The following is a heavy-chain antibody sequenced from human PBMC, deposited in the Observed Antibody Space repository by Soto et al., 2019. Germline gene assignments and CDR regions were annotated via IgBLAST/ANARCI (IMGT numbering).Heavy chain of an antibody. CDR1: GFTLRTYT. V-gene: IGHV3-21*06. CDR2: ISISSSDR. J-gene: IGHJ4*01. Sequence: GGSLRLSCAASGFTLRTYTMNWVRQAPGKGLEWVSSISISSSDRYYADSVRGRFTISRDNAKNALYLQMNSLRADDTAVYFCVGGMNPLFGGQGTLVTVSS. CDR3: VGGMNPLF.